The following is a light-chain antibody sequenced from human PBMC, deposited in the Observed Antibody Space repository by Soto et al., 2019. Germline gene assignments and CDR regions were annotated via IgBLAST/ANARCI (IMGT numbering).Light chain of an antibody. J-gene: IGKJ1*01. V-gene: IGKV1-5*03. Sequence: DIQMTQSPSTLSASVGDRVTITCRASQSISSWLALYQQKPGKAPKLLIYKASSLESGVPSRFRGSGSGTEFPLPISSLQSDDFASYYCQQYNSSSPETFGQGTKVDI. CDR3: QQYNSSSPET. CDR2: KAS. CDR1: QSISSW.